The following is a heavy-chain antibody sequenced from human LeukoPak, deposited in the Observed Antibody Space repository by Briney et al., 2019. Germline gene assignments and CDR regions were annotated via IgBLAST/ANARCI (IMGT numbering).Heavy chain of an antibody. CDR3: ARGGYTLLYYYYYMDV. Sequence: ASVKVSCKASGYTFTSYDINWVRQATGQGLEWMGWMNPNSGNTGYAQKFQGRVTMTRNTSISTAYMELSSLRSEDTAVYYCARGGYTLLYYYYYMDVWGKGTTVTIPS. CDR2: MNPNSGNT. CDR1: GYTFTSYD. V-gene: IGHV1-8*01. J-gene: IGHJ6*03. D-gene: IGHD6-13*01.